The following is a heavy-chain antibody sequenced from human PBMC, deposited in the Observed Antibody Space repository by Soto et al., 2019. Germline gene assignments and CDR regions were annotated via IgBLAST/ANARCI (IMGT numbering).Heavy chain of an antibody. D-gene: IGHD4-17*01. V-gene: IGHV4-30-2*01. CDR1: GGSISSGGYS. CDR2: IYHSGST. Sequence: QLQLQESGSGLVKPSQTLSLTCAVSGGSISSGGYSWSWIRQPPGKGLEWIGYIYHSGSTYYNPSLKIRVTISVDRSKNQFSLKLSSVTAADTAVYYCAREGSDYGGNLENWGQGTLVTVSS. CDR3: AREGSDYGGNLEN. J-gene: IGHJ4*02.